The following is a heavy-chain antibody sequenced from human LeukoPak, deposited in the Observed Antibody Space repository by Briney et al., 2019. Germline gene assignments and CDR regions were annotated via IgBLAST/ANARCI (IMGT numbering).Heavy chain of an antibody. CDR3: ARDCSGGRCYGAFDI. CDR1: GGTFGRYA. J-gene: IGHJ3*02. V-gene: IGHV1-69*13. D-gene: IGHD2-15*01. Sequence: ASVKVSCKASGGTFGRYAITWVRQAPGQRLEWMGGVSPIYGTSDYAQRFQGGVTISADESTSTAFLEVRSLRSEDTAVYYCARDCSGGRCYGAFDIWGQGTLVIVSS. CDR2: VSPIYGTS.